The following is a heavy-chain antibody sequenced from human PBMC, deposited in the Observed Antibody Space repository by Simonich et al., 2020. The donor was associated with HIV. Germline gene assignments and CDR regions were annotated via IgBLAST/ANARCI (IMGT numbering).Heavy chain of an antibody. V-gene: IGHV1-18*01. Sequence: QVQLVQSGAEVKKPGASVKVSCKASGYTYINYGINWVRQAPGQGLEWMGRITVYNGNTDSAKKFRGRLTLTTDTSTTTAYMELRSLRSDDTAGYYCARDLPIGSYVDYWGQGTLVTVSS. CDR2: ITVYNGNT. CDR3: ARDLPIGSYVDY. D-gene: IGHD1-26*01. CDR1: GYTYINYG. J-gene: IGHJ4*02.